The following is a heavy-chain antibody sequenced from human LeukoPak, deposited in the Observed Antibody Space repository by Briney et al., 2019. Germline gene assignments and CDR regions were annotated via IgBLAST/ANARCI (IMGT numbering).Heavy chain of an antibody. V-gene: IGHV3-23*01. CDR3: ARDFGPYSVNWVVVPAAVDAFDI. CDR1: GGTFSSYA. Sequence: ASVKVSCKASGGTFSSYAMSWVRQAPGKGLEWVSAISGSGGSTYYADSVKGRFTISRDNSKNTLYLQMNSLRAEDTAVYYCARDFGPYSVNWVVVPAAVDAFDIWGQGTMVTVSS. CDR2: ISGSGGST. D-gene: IGHD2-2*01. J-gene: IGHJ3*02.